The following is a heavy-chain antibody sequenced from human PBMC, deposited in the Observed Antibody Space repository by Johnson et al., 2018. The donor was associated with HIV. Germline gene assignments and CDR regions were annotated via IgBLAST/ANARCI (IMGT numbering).Heavy chain of an antibody. Sequence: VQLVESGGGVVQPGRSLRLSCAASGFTFSTYGMHWVRQAPGKGLEWVAVISYDGSNKYYADSVKGRFTISRDNSKNTLYLQMNSLRAEDTAVYYCARDRNHYDFWSGYYYDAFDIWGQGTMVTVSS. J-gene: IGHJ3*02. CDR3: ARDRNHYDFWSGYYYDAFDI. CDR2: ISYDGSNK. D-gene: IGHD3-3*01. CDR1: GFTFSTYG. V-gene: IGHV3-30*19.